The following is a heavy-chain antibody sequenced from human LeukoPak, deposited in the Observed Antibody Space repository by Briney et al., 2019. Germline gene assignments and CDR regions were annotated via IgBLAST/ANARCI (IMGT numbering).Heavy chain of an antibody. CDR1: GDSISSSSYY. D-gene: IGHD1-26*01. CDR2: IYYSGVT. V-gene: IGHV4-39*07. J-gene: IGHJ4*02. Sequence: SETLSLTCTVSGDSISSSSYYWGWIRQPPGKGLEWIGIIYYSGVTYYNPSLKSRVTMSIDPPQFSLKLNSVTAADTAVFYCARGTRGSHLDFWGQGILVTVSS. CDR3: ARGTRGSHLDF.